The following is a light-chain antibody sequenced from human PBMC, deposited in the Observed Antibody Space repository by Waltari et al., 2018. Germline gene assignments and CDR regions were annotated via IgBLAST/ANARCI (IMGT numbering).Light chain of an antibody. CDR1: SSDVGGYDY. Sequence: QSALTQPASVSGSPGHSITISCTGTSSDVGGYDYFPWYQQHPGKAPKLMIYDVSNRPSGVSNRFSGSKSGNTASLTISGLQAEDEADYYCNSYTSSSTLVFGGGTKLTVL. CDR3: NSYTSSSTLV. V-gene: IGLV2-14*03. CDR2: DVS. J-gene: IGLJ2*01.